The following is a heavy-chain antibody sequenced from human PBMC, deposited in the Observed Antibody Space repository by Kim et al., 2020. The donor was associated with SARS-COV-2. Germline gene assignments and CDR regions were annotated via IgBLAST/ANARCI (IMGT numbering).Heavy chain of an antibody. CDR3: ASGFYGSSFDN. J-gene: IGHJ4*02. Sequence: LYYAASVKGRFTISRDTATSSLFLERHGLRAEDTAVYYCASGFYGSSFDNWGQGTLVSVSS. V-gene: IGHV3-21*01. CDR2: L. D-gene: IGHD3-10*01.